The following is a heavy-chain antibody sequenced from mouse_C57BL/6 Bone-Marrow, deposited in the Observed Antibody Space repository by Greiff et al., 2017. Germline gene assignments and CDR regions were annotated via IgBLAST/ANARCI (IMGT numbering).Heavy chain of an antibody. CDR1: GFTFSSYG. Sequence: EVMLVESGGDLVKPGGSLKLSCAASGFTFSSYGMSWVRQTPDKRLEWVATISSGGSYTYYPDNVKGRFTISRDNAKNTLYLQMSSLKSEDTAMYYCAREDDGYYEDYFDYWGQGTTLTVSS. D-gene: IGHD2-3*01. CDR2: ISSGGSYT. V-gene: IGHV5-6*02. J-gene: IGHJ2*01. CDR3: AREDDGYYEDYFDY.